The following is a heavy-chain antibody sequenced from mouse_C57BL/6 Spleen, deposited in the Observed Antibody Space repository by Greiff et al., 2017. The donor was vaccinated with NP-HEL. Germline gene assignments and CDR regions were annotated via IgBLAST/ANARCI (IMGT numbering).Heavy chain of an antibody. V-gene: IGHV5-4*01. CDR3: ARQLGRLWYFDV. Sequence: EVQLVESGGGLVKPGGSLKLSCAASGFTFSSYAMSWVRQTPEKRLEWVATISDGGSYTYYPDNVKGRFTISRDNAKNNLYLQVSHLKSEDTAMYYCARQLGRLWYFDVWGTGTTVTVSS. CDR1: GFTFSSYA. D-gene: IGHD4-1*02. J-gene: IGHJ1*03. CDR2: ISDGGSYT.